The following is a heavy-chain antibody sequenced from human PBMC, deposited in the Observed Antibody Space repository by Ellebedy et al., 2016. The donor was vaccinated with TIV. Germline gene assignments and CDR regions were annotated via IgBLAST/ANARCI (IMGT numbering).Heavy chain of an antibody. CDR2: IKGDGSNR. CDR1: GDSISSSYY. CDR3: ARGYSHWGWFDP. Sequence: GGSLRLXXTVSGDSISSSYYWGWIRQAPGKGLEWLANIKGDGSNRYYVDSVKGRFTISRDNAKNTLYLQMNSLRAEDTAVYYCARGYSHWGWFDPWGQGTLVTVSS. D-gene: IGHD7-27*01. J-gene: IGHJ5*02. V-gene: IGHV3-7*01.